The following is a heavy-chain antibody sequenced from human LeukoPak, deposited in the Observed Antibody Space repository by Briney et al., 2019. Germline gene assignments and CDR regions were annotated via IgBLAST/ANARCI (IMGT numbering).Heavy chain of an antibody. CDR2: ISDSGGRI. Sequence: PGGSLRLSSAASGFSFSRFAMSWVRQAPGKGLEWVSAISDSGGRINYADSVKGRFTISRDNSKNTLYLQMNSLRDEDTAVYYCARERSWYFDYWGQGTLVTVSS. J-gene: IGHJ4*02. D-gene: IGHD1-26*01. V-gene: IGHV3-23*01. CDR3: ARERSWYFDY. CDR1: GFSFSRFA.